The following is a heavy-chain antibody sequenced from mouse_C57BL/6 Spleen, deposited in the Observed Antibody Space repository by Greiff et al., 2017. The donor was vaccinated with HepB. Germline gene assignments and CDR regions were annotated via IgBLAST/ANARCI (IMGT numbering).Heavy chain of an antibody. V-gene: IGHV8-12*01. CDR2: IYWDDDK. D-gene: IGHD1-1*01. Sequence: QVTLKESGPGILQSSQTLSLTCSFSGFSLSTSGMGVSWIRQPSGKGLEWLAHIYWDDDKRYNPPLKSRLTISKDTSRNQVFLKITSVDTADTATYYCARSGTTVVATRFYAMDYWGQGTSVTVSS. J-gene: IGHJ4*01. CDR3: ARSGTTVVATRFYAMDY. CDR1: GFSLSTSGMG.